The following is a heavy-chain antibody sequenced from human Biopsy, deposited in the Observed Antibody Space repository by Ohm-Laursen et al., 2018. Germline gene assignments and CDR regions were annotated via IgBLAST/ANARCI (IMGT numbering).Heavy chain of an antibody. V-gene: IGHV4-34*08. Sequence: SETLSLTCAVFGKTFSDYQWIWIRQPPGKGLEWIGQINQAGTTNYNPSLKSRVSISADASKYEFSLRLTSVTAADTAVYLCGNEVHGRDYWGLGAQVTVSS. D-gene: IGHD2-15*01. J-gene: IGHJ4*02. CDR3: GNEVHGRDY. CDR1: GKTFSDYQ. CDR2: INQAGTT.